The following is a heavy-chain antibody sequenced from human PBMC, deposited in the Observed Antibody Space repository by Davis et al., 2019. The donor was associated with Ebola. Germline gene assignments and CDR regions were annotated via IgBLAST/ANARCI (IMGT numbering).Heavy chain of an antibody. CDR2: ISAYNGNT. J-gene: IGHJ4*02. CDR1: GGTFTNHA. D-gene: IGHD1-1*01. V-gene: IGHV1-18*01. CDR3: ARAQFPTTSDH. Sequence: ASVKVSCKTSGGTFTNHAVNWVRQAPGQGLEWMGWISAYNGNTNYAQKLQVRVTMTTDTATTTAYMEVGSLRSDDTAVYYCARAQFPTTSDHWGQGTLVTVSS.